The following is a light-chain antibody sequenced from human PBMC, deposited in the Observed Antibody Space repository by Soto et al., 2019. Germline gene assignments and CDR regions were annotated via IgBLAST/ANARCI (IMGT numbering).Light chain of an antibody. Sequence: DIQMTQSPSSLSASVGDRVTITCRASQGLANYLNWYQQKPGKAPKLLIYGASSLQSGVPSKFSGSGSGTDFTLTISSLQPEDFATYYCQQSFNNPRTFGQGTNVEFK. CDR2: GAS. V-gene: IGKV1-39*01. CDR1: QGLANY. J-gene: IGKJ1*01. CDR3: QQSFNNPRT.